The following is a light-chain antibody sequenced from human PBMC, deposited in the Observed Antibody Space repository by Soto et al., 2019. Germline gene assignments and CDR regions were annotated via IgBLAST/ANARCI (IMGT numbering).Light chain of an antibody. V-gene: IGKV3-15*01. CDR2: GAS. CDR1: QSVSSN. Sequence: EIVMTQSPATLSVSPGERATLSCRASQSVSSNFAWYQQKPGQAPRLLLYGASTRATGIPARFSGSGSGKAFTLTISSLQSEDFAVSHCQQYNNWPPWTFGQGTNVEIK. CDR3: QQYNNWPPWT. J-gene: IGKJ1*01.